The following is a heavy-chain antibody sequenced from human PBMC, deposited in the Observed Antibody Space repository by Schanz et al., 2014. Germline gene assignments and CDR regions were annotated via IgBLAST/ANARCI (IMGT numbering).Heavy chain of an antibody. CDR3: ARESGGQNDLDTEPHKYTYMDV. CDR1: GFSFSTHW. J-gene: IGHJ6*03. Sequence: EVQLVESGGGLVQPGGSLRLSCAASGFSFSTHWMAWVRQAPGKGLEWVANIGDDGADKYYLDSVRGRFTISRDNTKNFLHLEMNSLRAEDTAVYFCARESGGQNDLDTEPHKYTYMDVWGKGTTVTGSS. CDR2: IGDDGADK. V-gene: IGHV3-7*01. D-gene: IGHD1-1*01.